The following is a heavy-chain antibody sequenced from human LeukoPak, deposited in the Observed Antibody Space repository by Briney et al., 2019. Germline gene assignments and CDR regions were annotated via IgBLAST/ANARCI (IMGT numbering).Heavy chain of an antibody. CDR2: ISSYNANT. V-gene: IGHV1-18*01. CDR1: GYTFTSYA. D-gene: IGHD3-22*01. CDR3: ARGPYSYDSSGAFDI. Sequence: ASVKVSCKASGYTFTSYAITWVRQAPGQGLEWMGWISSYNANTKYTQRLQGRVTMTTDTSTSTAYMELRSLTSDDTAVYFCARGPYSYDSSGAFDIWGQGTMVTVSS. J-gene: IGHJ3*02.